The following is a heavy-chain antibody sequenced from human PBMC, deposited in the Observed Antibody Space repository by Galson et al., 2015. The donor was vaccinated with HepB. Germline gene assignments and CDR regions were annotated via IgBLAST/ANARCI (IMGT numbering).Heavy chain of an antibody. Sequence: SLRLSCAASGFTFSSYGMHWVRQAPGKGLEWVAVIWYDGSNKYYADSVKGRFTISRDNSKNTLYLQMNSLRAEDTAVYYCARDRVQLWLGGLDYWGQGTLVTVSS. V-gene: IGHV3-33*01. J-gene: IGHJ4*02. CDR2: IWYDGSNK. CDR3: ARDRVQLWLGGLDY. D-gene: IGHD5-18*01. CDR1: GFTFSSYG.